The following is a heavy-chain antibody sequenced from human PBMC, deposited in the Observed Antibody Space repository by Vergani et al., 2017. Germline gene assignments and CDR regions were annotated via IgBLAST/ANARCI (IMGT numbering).Heavy chain of an antibody. CDR2: IKQDGSEK. D-gene: IGHD4-17*01. CDR1: GFTFSSYW. CDR3: ARESTVTTGGWFDP. V-gene: IGHV3-7*03. J-gene: IGHJ5*02. Sequence: EVQLVESGGGLVQPGGSLRLSCAASGFTFSSYWMSWVRQAPGKGLEWVANIKQDGSEKYYVDSVKGRFTISRDNAKNSLYLQMNSLRAEDTAVYYCARESTVTTGGWFDPWGQGTLVTVSS.